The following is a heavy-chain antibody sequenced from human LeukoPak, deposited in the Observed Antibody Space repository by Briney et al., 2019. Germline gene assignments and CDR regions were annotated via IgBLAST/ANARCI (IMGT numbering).Heavy chain of an antibody. CDR2: IRYDGSNK. D-gene: IGHD1-26*01. Sequence: PGGSLRLSCAASGFTFSSYGMHWVRQAPGKGLEWVAFIRYDGSNKYYADSVKGRFTISRDISKNTLYLQMNSLRAEDTAVYYCAKDRMSGSYYGYFDYWGQGTLVTVSS. J-gene: IGHJ4*02. CDR3: AKDRMSGSYYGYFDY. V-gene: IGHV3-30*02. CDR1: GFTFSSYG.